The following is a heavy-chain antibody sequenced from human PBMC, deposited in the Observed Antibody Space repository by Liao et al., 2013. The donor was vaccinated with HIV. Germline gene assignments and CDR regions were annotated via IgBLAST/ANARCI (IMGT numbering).Heavy chain of an antibody. CDR1: GGSISSTTYY. Sequence: QLQLQESGPGLVRPSETLSLTCTVSGGSISSTTYYWVWVRQPPGKGLEWIGSFYSGGSAYYNPSLKSRVTISVDTSKNDFSLNLSSVTAADTAVYYCARVGIAVAGTLGYYYYYMDVWGKGTTVTVSS. J-gene: IGHJ6*03. CDR2: FYSGGSA. CDR3: ARVGIAVAGTLGYYYYYMDV. V-gene: IGHV4-39*07. D-gene: IGHD6-19*01.